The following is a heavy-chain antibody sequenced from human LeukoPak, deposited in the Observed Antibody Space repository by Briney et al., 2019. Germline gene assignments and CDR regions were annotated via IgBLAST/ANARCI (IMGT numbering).Heavy chain of an antibody. CDR1: GYTLTELS. CDR2: FDPEDGET. J-gene: IGHJ4*02. V-gene: IGHV1-24*01. CDR3: ATRLLGGNDFDY. D-gene: IGHD4-23*01. Sequence: ASVKVSCKVSGYTLTELSMHWVRQAPGEGLEWMGGFDPEDGETIYAQKFQGRVTMTEDTSTDTAYMELSSLRSEDTAVYYCATRLLGGNDFDYWGQGTLVTVSS.